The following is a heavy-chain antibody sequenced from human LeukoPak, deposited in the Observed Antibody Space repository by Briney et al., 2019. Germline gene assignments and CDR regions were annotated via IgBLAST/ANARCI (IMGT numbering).Heavy chain of an antibody. CDR2: INHSGST. Sequence: SETLSLTCAVYGGSFSGYYWSWIRQPPGKGLEWIGEINHSGSTNYNPSLKSRVTISVDTSKNQFSLKLSSATAADTAVYYCARWYLGPYRFDPWGQGTLVTVSS. V-gene: IGHV4-34*01. CDR1: GGSFSGYY. D-gene: IGHD1-14*01. J-gene: IGHJ5*02. CDR3: ARWYLGPYRFDP.